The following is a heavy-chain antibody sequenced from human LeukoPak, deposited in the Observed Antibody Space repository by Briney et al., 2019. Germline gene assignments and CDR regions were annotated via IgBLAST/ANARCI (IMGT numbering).Heavy chain of an antibody. D-gene: IGHD2-2*01. V-gene: IGHV1-69*01. Sequence: SVKVSCKASGGTFSSYAISWVRQAPGQGLEWMGGIIPIFGTANYAQKFQGRVTITADESTSTAYMELSSLRSEDTAVYYCARARRNVGYCSSTSCYSFDYWGQGTLVTVSS. CDR1: GGTFSSYA. J-gene: IGHJ4*02. CDR2: IIPIFGTA. CDR3: ARARRNVGYCSSTSCYSFDY.